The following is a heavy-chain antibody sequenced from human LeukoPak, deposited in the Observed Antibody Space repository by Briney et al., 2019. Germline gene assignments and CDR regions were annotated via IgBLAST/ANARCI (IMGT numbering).Heavy chain of an antibody. CDR3: MWEPDFDY. CDR1: GFTFSNAW. Sequence: PGGSLRLSCAASGFTFSNAWMSWVRQAPGKGLEWVGRIKSKTDGETTDYAAPVKGRFTISRDDSKNTLYLQMNSLKTEDTAVYYCMWEPDFDYWGQGTLVTVSS. J-gene: IGHJ4*02. CDR2: IKSKTDGETT. D-gene: IGHD1-26*01. V-gene: IGHV3-15*01.